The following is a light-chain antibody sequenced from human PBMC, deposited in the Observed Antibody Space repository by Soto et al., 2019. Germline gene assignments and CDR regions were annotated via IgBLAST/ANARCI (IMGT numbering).Light chain of an antibody. Sequence: QSALTQPRSVSGSPGQSVTISCTGTSNDVGGYNFVSWYQQHPGKVPKLFIYDVSRRPSGFPDRFSGSKSGNTASLTISGLQAEDEADHYCSSYAGSYTLVFGGGTKVTVL. CDR2: DVS. V-gene: IGLV2-11*01. CDR1: SNDVGGYNF. CDR3: SSYAGSYTLV. J-gene: IGLJ2*01.